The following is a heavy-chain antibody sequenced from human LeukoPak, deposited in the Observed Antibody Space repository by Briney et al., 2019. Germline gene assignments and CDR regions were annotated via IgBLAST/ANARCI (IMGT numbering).Heavy chain of an antibody. CDR3: ARESFYGALDY. Sequence: GGSLRLSCAASGFTVSSNYMSWVRHAPEKGLEWVSVIYNTGATYYADSVKGRFTISRDNSKNTLYLQMNSLRAEDTAVYYCARESFYGALDYWGQGTLVTVSS. CDR1: GFTVSSNY. CDR2: IYNTGAT. V-gene: IGHV3-66*03. J-gene: IGHJ4*02. D-gene: IGHD3-10*01.